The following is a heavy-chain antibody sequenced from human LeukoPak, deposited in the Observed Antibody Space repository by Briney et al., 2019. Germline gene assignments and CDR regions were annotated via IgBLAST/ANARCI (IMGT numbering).Heavy chain of an antibody. CDR1: GGSISSYY. CDR2: INHSGST. J-gene: IGHJ6*03. CDR3: ARAGSGYDFWSGYYIGGYMDV. D-gene: IGHD3-3*01. Sequence: PSETLSLTCTVSGGSISSYYWSWIRQPPGKGLEWIGEINHSGSTNYNPSLKSRVTISVDTSKNQFSLKLSSVTAADTAVYYCARAGSGYDFWSGYYIGGYMDVWGKGTTVTVSS. V-gene: IGHV4-34*01.